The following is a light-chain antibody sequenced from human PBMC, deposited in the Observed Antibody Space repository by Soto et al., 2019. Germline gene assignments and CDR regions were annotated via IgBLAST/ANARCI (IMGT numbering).Light chain of an antibody. Sequence: QSVLTQPPSASGTPGQRVTISCSGSSSNIGSNTVNWLQQLPGTAPKLLIYSNNQRPSGVPDRFSGSKSGTSASLAISGLQSEDEADYYCAAWDDSLNGAVFGGGTQLTVL. CDR2: SNN. CDR1: SSNIGSNT. J-gene: IGLJ7*01. CDR3: AAWDDSLNGAV. V-gene: IGLV1-44*01.